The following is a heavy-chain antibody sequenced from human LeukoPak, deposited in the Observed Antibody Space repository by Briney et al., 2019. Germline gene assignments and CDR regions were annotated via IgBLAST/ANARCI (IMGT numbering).Heavy chain of an antibody. V-gene: IGHV4-61*02. CDR3: ASSIAAAGTDYYYYMDV. Sequence: PSETLSLTCTVSGGSISSGSYYWSWIRQPAGKGLEWIGRIYTSGSTNYNPSLKSRVTISVDTSKNQFSLKLSSVTAADAAVYYCASSIAAAGTDYYYYMDVWGKGTTVTVSS. J-gene: IGHJ6*03. CDR1: GGSISSGSYY. D-gene: IGHD6-13*01. CDR2: IYTSGST.